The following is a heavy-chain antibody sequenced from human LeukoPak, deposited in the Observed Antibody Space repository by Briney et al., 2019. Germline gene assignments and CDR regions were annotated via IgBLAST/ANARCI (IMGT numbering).Heavy chain of an antibody. CDR1: GGSFSGSY. J-gene: IGHJ4*02. V-gene: IGHV4-34*01. Sequence: SETLSLTCAVYGGSFSGSYWSWIRQPPGKGLEWIGEINDSENTNYNPSLKSRVTISIDTSKNQFSLTLTSVTAADTAVYYCATNKFPYYFDYWGQGTLVTVSS. CDR3: ATNKFPYYFDY. CDR2: INDSENT.